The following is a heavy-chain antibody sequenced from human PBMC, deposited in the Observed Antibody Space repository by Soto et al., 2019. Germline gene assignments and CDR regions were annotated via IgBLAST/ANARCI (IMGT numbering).Heavy chain of an antibody. Sequence: QGQLVQSGAEVKMPGASVKVSCKASGYTFTRYGISWVRQAPGQGLEWMGWISGYNGDANYAQSFQGIVSMTIDTSTTTAYTELRTLTPDDTAVYYCAKNGQPPYYYYGLDVWGQGTTVTVSS. CDR1: GYTFTRYG. CDR3: AKNGQPPYYYYGLDV. J-gene: IGHJ6*02. D-gene: IGHD2-8*01. CDR2: ISGYNGDA. V-gene: IGHV1-18*01.